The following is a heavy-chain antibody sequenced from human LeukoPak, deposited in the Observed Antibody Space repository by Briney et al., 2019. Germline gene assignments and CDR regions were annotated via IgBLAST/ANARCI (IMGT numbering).Heavy chain of an antibody. CDR3: AKGARWFGGVNDYFDY. D-gene: IGHD3-16*01. CDR2: IRYDGSNK. Sequence: PGGSLRLSCAASGFTFSSYGMHWVRQAPGKGLEWVAFIRYDGSNKYYADSVKGRFTISRDNSKNTLYLQMNSLRAEDTAVYYCAKGARWFGGVNDYFDYWGQGTLVAVSS. V-gene: IGHV3-30*02. CDR1: GFTFSSYG. J-gene: IGHJ4*02.